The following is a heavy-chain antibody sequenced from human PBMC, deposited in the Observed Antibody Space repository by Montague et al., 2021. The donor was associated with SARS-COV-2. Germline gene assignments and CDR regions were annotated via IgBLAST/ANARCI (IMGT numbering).Heavy chain of an antibody. Sequence: SETLSLTCTVSGGSISNYYWSWIRQPPGRGLEWIGYIYYSGSTDXXPSLKSRVTISLDTSKNQFSLKVTSVTAADTAVYYCARGGGYYNYGLDVWGPGTTVTVPS. CDR3: ARGGGYYNYGLDV. D-gene: IGHD3-22*01. J-gene: IGHJ6*02. V-gene: IGHV4-59*01. CDR2: IYYSGST. CDR1: GGSISNYY.